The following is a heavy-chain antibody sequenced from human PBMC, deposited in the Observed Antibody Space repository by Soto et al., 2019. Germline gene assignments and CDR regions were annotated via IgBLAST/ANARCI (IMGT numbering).Heavy chain of an antibody. CDR1: GFTFSSYA. CDR2: LGGGGDDT. Sequence: EVQLLESGGGLVQPGGSLRLSCEVSGFTFSSYAMSWVRQAPGKGLEWVSGLGGGGDDTYYADSVKGRFTVSRDNSGNTLYLQMHSLREEXTXIXXXXXXXXXXXXXXXXXXXWXXGTKV. CDR3: XXXXXXXXXXXXXXXX. J-gene: IGHJ3*01. V-gene: IGHV3-23*01.